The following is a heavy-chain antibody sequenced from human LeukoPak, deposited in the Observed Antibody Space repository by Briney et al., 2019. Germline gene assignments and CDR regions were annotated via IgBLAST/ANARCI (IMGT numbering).Heavy chain of an antibody. D-gene: IGHD4-23*01. V-gene: IGHV4-59*01. J-gene: IGHJ2*01. CDR1: GDSISGYY. CDR2: IYYSGST. CDR3: ARSVVTLYWYFDL. Sequence: SETLSLTCTVSGDSISGYYYNWIRQPPGKGLEWIGYIYYSGSTNYNPSLKSRVTTSLDTSKNQFSLKLSSVTTADTAVYYCARSVVTLYWYFDLWGRGTLVTVSS.